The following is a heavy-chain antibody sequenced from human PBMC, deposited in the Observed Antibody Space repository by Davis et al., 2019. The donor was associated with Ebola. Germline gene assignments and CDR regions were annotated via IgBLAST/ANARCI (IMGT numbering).Heavy chain of an antibody. Sequence: ASVKVSCKASGYTFTTYAIHWVRQAPGQRLEWMGWINGGDGNTQYAQKFQGRVSITRDTSASTAYMELSSLRSEDTAVYYCARDPAGGIAAALFDYWGQGTLVTVSS. CDR1: GYTFTTYA. CDR2: INGGDGNT. V-gene: IGHV1-3*01. J-gene: IGHJ4*02. D-gene: IGHD6-13*01. CDR3: ARDPAGGIAAALFDY.